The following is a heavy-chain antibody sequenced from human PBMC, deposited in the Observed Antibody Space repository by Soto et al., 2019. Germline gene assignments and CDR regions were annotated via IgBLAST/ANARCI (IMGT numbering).Heavy chain of an antibody. CDR1: GFTFGIYA. Sequence: EVQLLESGGGLVQPGGSLRLSCAASGFTFGIYAMGWVRQAPGKGLEWVSSINGGGTSTYYADSVKGRFTVYRDNSKXXXXXXXXXXXXXXXXXXXXXXXXXXXVYYYYYHAMDVWGQGTTVTVSS. J-gene: IGHJ6*02. V-gene: IGHV3-23*01. CDR2: INGGGTST. CDR3: XXXXXXXVYYYYYHAMDV.